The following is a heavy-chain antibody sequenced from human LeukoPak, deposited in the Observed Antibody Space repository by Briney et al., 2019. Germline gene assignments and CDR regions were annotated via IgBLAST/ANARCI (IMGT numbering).Heavy chain of an antibody. J-gene: IGHJ4*02. Sequence: GGSLRLSCAASGCTFDDYAMHWIRQAPGKGLEWVSGISWNSGSIGYADSVKGRFTISRDNAKNSLYLQMNSLRAEDTALYYCAKGIPYYFDYWGQGTLVTVSS. CDR2: ISWNSGSI. CDR1: GCTFDDYA. V-gene: IGHV3-9*01. CDR3: AKGIPYYFDY.